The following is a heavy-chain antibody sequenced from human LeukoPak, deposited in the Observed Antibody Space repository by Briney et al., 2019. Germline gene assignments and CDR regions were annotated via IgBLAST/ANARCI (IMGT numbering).Heavy chain of an antibody. CDR2: ISGSGGST. CDR1: GFTFSNAW. V-gene: IGHV3-23*01. Sequence: GGSLRLSCAASGFTFSNAWMSWVRQAPGKGLEWVSAISGSGGSTYYADSVKGRFTISRDNSKNTLYLQMNSLRAEDTAVYYCAKGQAWYSSSWYSDYWGQGTLVTVSS. J-gene: IGHJ4*02. D-gene: IGHD6-13*01. CDR3: AKGQAWYSSSWYSDY.